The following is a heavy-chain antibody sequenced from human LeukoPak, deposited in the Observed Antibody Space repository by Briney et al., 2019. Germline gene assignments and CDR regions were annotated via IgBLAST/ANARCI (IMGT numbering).Heavy chain of an antibody. CDR2: INPDSGGT. D-gene: IGHD3-10*01. Sequence: ASVKVSCKASGYTFTGYYMHWVRQAPGQGLEWMGWINPDSGGTIYAQNFQGRVTMTRDTSISTAYMELSSLRSDDTTVYYCARDLGDTYGSVGDFDYWGQGTLVTVSS. J-gene: IGHJ4*02. V-gene: IGHV1-2*02. CDR3: ARDLGDTYGSVGDFDY. CDR1: GYTFTGYY.